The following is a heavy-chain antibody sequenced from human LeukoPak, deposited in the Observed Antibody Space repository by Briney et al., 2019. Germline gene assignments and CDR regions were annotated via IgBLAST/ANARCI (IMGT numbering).Heavy chain of an antibody. CDR3: AKGIVPAPNGAFDI. Sequence: GGSLRLSCAASGSTFSTYAMSWVRQAPGKGLEWVSAISGSGGSTYYADSVKGRFTISRDNSKNTLYLQMNSLRAEDTAVYYCAKGIVPAPNGAFDIWGQGTMVTVSS. J-gene: IGHJ3*02. D-gene: IGHD2-2*01. CDR2: ISGSGGST. CDR1: GSTFSTYA. V-gene: IGHV3-23*01.